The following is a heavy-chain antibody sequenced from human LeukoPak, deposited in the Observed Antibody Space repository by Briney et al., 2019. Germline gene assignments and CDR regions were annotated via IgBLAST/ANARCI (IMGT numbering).Heavy chain of an antibody. Sequence: PGGSLRLSCAASGFTFSSYAMHWVRQAPGKGLEYVSAISSNGGSTYYANSVKGRFTISRDNSKNTLYLQMGSLRAEDMAVYYCARDGGSGWSNDAFDIWGQGTMDTVSS. D-gene: IGHD6-19*01. V-gene: IGHV3-64*01. CDR1: GFTFSSYA. J-gene: IGHJ3*02. CDR2: ISSNGGST. CDR3: ARDGGSGWSNDAFDI.